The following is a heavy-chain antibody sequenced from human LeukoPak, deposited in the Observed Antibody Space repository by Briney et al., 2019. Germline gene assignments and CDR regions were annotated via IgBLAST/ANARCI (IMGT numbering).Heavy chain of an antibody. Sequence: ASVKVSCKASGYTFTGYYMHWVRQAPGQGLEWMGWINPNSGGTNYAQKFQGWVTMTRDTSISTAYMELSRLRPDDTAVYYCARGKIAAAGTKYYGMDVWGKGTTVTVSS. J-gene: IGHJ6*04. V-gene: IGHV1-2*04. CDR3: ARGKIAAAGTKYYGMDV. CDR2: INPNSGGT. CDR1: GYTFTGYY. D-gene: IGHD6-13*01.